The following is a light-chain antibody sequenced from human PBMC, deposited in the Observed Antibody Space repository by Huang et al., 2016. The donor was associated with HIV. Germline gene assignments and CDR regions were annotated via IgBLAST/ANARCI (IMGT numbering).Light chain of an antibody. CDR3: QQYYHNPLT. CDR2: WAS. J-gene: IGKJ4*01. Sequence: DIVMTQSPDSLTVSLGERANINCRSSQSLFFSSNKRSYLAWYQNKPGQPPKLVISWASARESGVPDRFSGSGSETHFTLTINSLQAEDVAVYYCQQYYHNPLTFGGGTKVEI. V-gene: IGKV4-1*01. CDR1: QSLFFSSNKRSY.